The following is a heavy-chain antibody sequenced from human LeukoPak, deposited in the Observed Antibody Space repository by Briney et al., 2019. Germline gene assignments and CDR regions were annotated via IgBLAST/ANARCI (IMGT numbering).Heavy chain of an antibody. CDR2: IIPIFGTA. CDR3: ARDPSITIFGAPDWFDP. Sequence: GASLKVSCKASGYTFTSYGISSVRHAPGQGLEWMGGIIPIFGTANYAQKFQGRVTITADESTSTAYMELSSLRSEDTAVYYCARDPSITIFGAPDWFDPWGRGTLVTVPS. CDR1: GYTFTSYG. V-gene: IGHV1-69*13. J-gene: IGHJ5*02. D-gene: IGHD3-3*01.